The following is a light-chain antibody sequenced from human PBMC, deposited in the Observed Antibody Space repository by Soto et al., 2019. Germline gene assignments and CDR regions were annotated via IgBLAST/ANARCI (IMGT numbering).Light chain of an antibody. CDR1: QSVSGSY. J-gene: IGKJ1*01. V-gene: IGKV3-20*01. CDR3: QQYATRPWT. CDR2: DAS. Sequence: EIVLTQSPGTLSLSPGERATVSCRARQSVSGSYLAWYQQKPGQSPRLLIYDASSRATGIPDSFSGSGSGTDFTLTISRLAHEDFAVYYCQQYATRPWTFGQGTKVESK.